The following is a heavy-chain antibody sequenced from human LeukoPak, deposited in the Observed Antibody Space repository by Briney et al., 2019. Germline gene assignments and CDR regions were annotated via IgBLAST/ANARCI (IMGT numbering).Heavy chain of an antibody. CDR1: GGSIRSNY. Sequence: SETLSLTCTVSGGSIRSNYWDWLRQSPGKGLEWVGYIHNSGNTNYNPSLNRRVTTSIDTSKNQFSLKLSYVTAADTAVYYCARGGGCSSTSCDFGHWGQGILVTVSS. V-gene: IGHV4-59*01. D-gene: IGHD2-2*01. J-gene: IGHJ4*02. CDR2: IHNSGNT. CDR3: ARGGGCSSTSCDFGH.